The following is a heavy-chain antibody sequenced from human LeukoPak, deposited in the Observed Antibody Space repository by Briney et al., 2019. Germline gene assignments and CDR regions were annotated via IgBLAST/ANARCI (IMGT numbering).Heavy chain of an antibody. CDR3: ATSFGWGSYYNDR. D-gene: IGHD3-10*01. CDR2: IKQDGSEK. V-gene: IGHV3-7*01. Sequence: GGSLRLSCAASGFTFSSYWMSWVRQAPGKGLEWVANIKQDGSEKYYVDSVKGRFTISRDNAKNSLYLQMNSLRAEDTAVYYCATSFGWGSYYNDRWGQGTLVTVSS. J-gene: IGHJ5*02. CDR1: GFTFSSYW.